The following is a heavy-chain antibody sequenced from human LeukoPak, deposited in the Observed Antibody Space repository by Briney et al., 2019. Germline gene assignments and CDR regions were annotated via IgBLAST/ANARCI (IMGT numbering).Heavy chain of an antibody. J-gene: IGHJ5*02. V-gene: IGHV4-34*01. D-gene: IGHD1-26*01. CDR2: INHSGST. CDR3: ARGYSATYGRFDP. CDR1: GGSFSGYY. Sequence: SEALSLTCAVYGGSFSGYYWSWIRQPPRQGLEWIGEINHSGSTNYNPTLKSRVTISVDTSKNQFSLKLTSVTAADTAVYFCARGYSATYGRFDPWGQGTLVTVSS.